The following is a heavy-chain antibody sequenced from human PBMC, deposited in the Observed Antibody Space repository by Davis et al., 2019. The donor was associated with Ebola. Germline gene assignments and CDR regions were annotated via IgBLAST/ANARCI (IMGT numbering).Heavy chain of an antibody. D-gene: IGHD3-22*01. Sequence: MPSETLSLTCTVSGGSISSYYWSWIRQPPGKGLEWIGYIYYSGSTNYNPSLKSRVTISVDTSKNQFSLKLSSVTAADTAVYYCASTYYDSLEREETRAFDIWGQGTMVTVSS. J-gene: IGHJ3*02. CDR2: IYYSGST. CDR3: ASTYYDSLEREETRAFDI. V-gene: IGHV4-59*08. CDR1: GGSISSYY.